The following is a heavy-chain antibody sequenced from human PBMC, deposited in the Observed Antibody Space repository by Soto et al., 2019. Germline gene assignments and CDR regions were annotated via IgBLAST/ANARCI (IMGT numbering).Heavy chain of an antibody. CDR1: GGSFIGYY. V-gene: IGHV4-34*01. Sequence: SETLSLTCAVYGGSFIGYYCIFIRQPPGKGLEWIGEINHSGSTNYNPSLKSRVTISVDTSKNQFSLKLSSVTAADTAVYYCARGPLYYYGMDVWGQGTTVTVSS. J-gene: IGHJ6*02. CDR3: ARGPLYYYGMDV. CDR2: INHSGST.